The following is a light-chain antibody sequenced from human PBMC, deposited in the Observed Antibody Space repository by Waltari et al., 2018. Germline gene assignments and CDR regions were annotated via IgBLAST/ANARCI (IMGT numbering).Light chain of an antibody. CDR3: SAWDDSLSGEVV. J-gene: IGLJ2*01. CDR2: RNN. Sequence: QSVLSQPPSASGPPGQRVTISCSGSSSNIGSNYVYWYQQLPGTAPKLLIYRNNQRPSGVPDRFYCSKASTSDSPAISMLRSEDEAECYCSAWDDSLSGEVVFGGGTKLTVL. CDR1: SSNIGSNY. V-gene: IGLV1-47*01.